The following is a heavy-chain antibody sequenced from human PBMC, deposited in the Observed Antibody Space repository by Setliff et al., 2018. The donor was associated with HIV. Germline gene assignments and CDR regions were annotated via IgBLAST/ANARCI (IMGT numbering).Heavy chain of an antibody. Sequence: PSETLSLTCSVSGGSMSTYYWSWIRQPAGKGLEWIGRIYSSGSTIYNPSLRSRVTMSVDTSKSQLSLKLTSVTAADTAGYYCARVFPPIRGAPFGTPPGAFDIWGQGTMVTVSS. D-gene: IGHD2-15*01. J-gene: IGHJ3*02. V-gene: IGHV4-4*07. CDR1: GGSMSTYY. CDR2: IYSSGST. CDR3: ARVFPPIRGAPFGTPPGAFDI.